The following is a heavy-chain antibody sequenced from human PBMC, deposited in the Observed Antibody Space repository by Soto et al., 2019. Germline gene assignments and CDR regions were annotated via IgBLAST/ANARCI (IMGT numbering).Heavy chain of an antibody. CDR2: IWYDGSNK. J-gene: IGHJ6*02. Sequence: GGSLRLSCAASGFTFSSYGMHWVRQAPGKGLEWVAVIWYDGSNKYYADSVKGRFTISRDNSKNTLYLQMNSLRAEDTAVYYCARDRAAVSFYYYGMDVWGQGTTVTVSS. V-gene: IGHV3-33*01. CDR1: GFTFSSYG. CDR3: ARDRAAVSFYYYGMDV.